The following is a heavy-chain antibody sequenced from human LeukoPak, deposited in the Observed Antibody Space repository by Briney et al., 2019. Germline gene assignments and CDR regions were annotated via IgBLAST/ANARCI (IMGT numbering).Heavy chain of an antibody. CDR3: AISRGYSYGMTFDY. Sequence: SETLSLTCAVYGGSFSGCYWSWIRQPPGKGLEWIGEINHSGSTNYNPSLKSRVTISVDTSKNQFSLKLSSVTAADTAVYYCAISRGYSYGMTFDYWGQGTLVTVSS. J-gene: IGHJ4*02. CDR2: INHSGST. V-gene: IGHV4-34*01. D-gene: IGHD5-18*01. CDR1: GGSFSGCY.